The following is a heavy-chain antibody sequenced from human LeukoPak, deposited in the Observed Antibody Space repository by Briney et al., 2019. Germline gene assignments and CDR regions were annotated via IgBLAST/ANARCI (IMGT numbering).Heavy chain of an antibody. Sequence: GGSLRLSCEVSGFPFTLYNMNWVRQAPGKGLEWLSYISSSTNTIYYADSVKGRFTLSRDNAKNSLYLQMNSLRTEDTAVYFCAEDRWATYSSGWYGDYWGQGTLVTVSS. J-gene: IGHJ4*02. D-gene: IGHD6-19*01. CDR1: GFPFTLYN. V-gene: IGHV3-48*04. CDR3: AEDRWATYSSGWYGDY. CDR2: ISSSTNTI.